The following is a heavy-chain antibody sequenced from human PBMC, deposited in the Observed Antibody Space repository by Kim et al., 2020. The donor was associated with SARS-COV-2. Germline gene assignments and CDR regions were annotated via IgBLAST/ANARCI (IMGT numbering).Heavy chain of an antibody. V-gene: IGHV4-59*08. J-gene: IGHJ6*03. D-gene: IGHD6-13*01. CDR1: GGSTSGFS. CDR3: ARHPRYSTASWRRYYYMDV. Sequence: SETLSLTCTVSGGSTSGFSWSWIRQSPGKGLEWIGYISYSGRTNYNSSLQSRVTISVDTSKNQVSLKLSSVTAADTAVYYCARHPRYSTASWRRYYYMDVWGKGTTVTVSS. CDR2: ISYSGRT.